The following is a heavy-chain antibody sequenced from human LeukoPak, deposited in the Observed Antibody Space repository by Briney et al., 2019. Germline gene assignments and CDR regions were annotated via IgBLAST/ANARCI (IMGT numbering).Heavy chain of an antibody. CDR2: IYYSGST. CDR3: ARGPPVDY. CDR1: GYSISSSNW. V-gene: IGHV4-28*03. J-gene: IGHJ4*02. Sequence: SDTLSLTCAVSGYSISSSNWWGWIRQPPGKGLEWIGYIYYSGSTNYNPSLKSRVTISVDTSKNQFSLKLSSVTAADTAVYYCARGPPVDYWGQGTLVTVSS.